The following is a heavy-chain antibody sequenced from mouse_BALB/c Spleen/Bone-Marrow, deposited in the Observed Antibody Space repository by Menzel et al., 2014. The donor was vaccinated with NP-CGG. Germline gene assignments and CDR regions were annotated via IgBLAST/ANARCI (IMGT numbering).Heavy chain of an antibody. V-gene: IGHV1-14*01. CDR2: INPYNDGS. J-gene: IGHJ1*01. Sequence: EVKVVESGPELVKPGASVKMSCKASGYTFTSYVLHWVKQKPGQGLEWIGYINPYNDGSKYNEKFKDKATLTSDKSSSTAYMELSSLTSEDSAVYYCARTTVVDIYWYFDVWGAGTTVTVSS. D-gene: IGHD1-1*01. CDR3: ARTTVVDIYWYFDV. CDR1: GYTFTSYV.